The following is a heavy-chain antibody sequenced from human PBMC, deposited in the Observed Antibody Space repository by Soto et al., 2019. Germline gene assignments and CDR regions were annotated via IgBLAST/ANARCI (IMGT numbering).Heavy chain of an antibody. Sequence: PGGSLRLSCSASGFTFSDYAMHWFRQTPGKGLEYVSVIRSAGDRIYYADSVKGRFTISRDNSKNTLFLQMNSLRPDDTAMYYSVTAHPEIEYWGHGNVLTISS. CDR1: GFTFSDYA. CDR3: VTAHPEIEY. CDR2: IRSAGDRI. D-gene: IGHD6-6*01. V-gene: IGHV3-64D*06. J-gene: IGHJ1*01.